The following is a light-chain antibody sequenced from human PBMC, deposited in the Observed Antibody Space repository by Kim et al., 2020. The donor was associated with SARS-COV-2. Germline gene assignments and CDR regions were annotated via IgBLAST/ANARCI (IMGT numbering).Light chain of an antibody. CDR3: QQSYSTPPT. J-gene: IGKJ4*01. Sequence: DIQMTQSPSSLSASVGDRVTITCRSSQSISSYLNWYQQKPGKAPKLLIYAASSLQSGVPSRFSGSGSGTDFTLTISSLQPDDFATYYYQQSYSTPPTFGGGAKLEI. V-gene: IGKV1-39*01. CDR1: QSISSY. CDR2: AAS.